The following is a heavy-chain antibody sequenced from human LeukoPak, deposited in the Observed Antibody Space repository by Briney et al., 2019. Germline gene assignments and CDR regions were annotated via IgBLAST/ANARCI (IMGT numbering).Heavy chain of an antibody. J-gene: IGHJ4*02. V-gene: IGHV3-30*04. Sequence: GSLRLSCAASGFTFSSYAMHWVRQAPGKGLEWVAVISYDGSNKYYADSVKGRFTISRDNSKNMLYLQMNSLRAEDTAVYYCARNHDFWSGPYYFDYWGQGTLVTVSS. CDR3: ARNHDFWSGPYYFDY. CDR2: ISYDGSNK. D-gene: IGHD3-3*01. CDR1: GFTFSSYA.